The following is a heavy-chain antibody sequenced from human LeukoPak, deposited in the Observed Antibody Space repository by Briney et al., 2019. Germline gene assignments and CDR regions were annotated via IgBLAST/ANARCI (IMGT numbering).Heavy chain of an antibody. CDR2: INHSGST. V-gene: IGHV4-39*07. Sequence: SETLSLICTVSGGSISSSSYSWSWIRQPPGKGLEWIGEINHSGSTNYNPSLKSRVTISVDTSKNQFSLKLSSVTAADTAVYYWARGGSGYYRFDYWGQGTLVTVSS. D-gene: IGHD3-22*01. CDR3: ARGGSGYYRFDY. CDR1: GGSISSSSYS. J-gene: IGHJ4*02.